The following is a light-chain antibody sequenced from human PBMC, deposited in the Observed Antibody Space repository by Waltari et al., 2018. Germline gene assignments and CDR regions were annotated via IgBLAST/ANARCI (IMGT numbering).Light chain of an antibody. CDR2: DAS. Sequence: EIVLTQSPATLSLSPGERATLSCRASQSVSSYLAWYQKKPGQAPRLLIDDASNRATGIPARFSGSGSGTDFTLTISSLEPGDFAVYYCQQRYNWPSLTFGGGTKVEI. CDR3: QQRYNWPSLT. V-gene: IGKV3-11*01. J-gene: IGKJ4*01. CDR1: QSVSSY.